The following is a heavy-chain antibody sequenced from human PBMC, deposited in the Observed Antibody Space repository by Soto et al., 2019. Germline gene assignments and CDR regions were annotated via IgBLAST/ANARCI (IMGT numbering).Heavy chain of an antibody. CDR3: VKEKLYSNYEYYFDS. CDR1: GFSFRNYG. CDR2: ISWHSGTI. J-gene: IGHJ4*02. V-gene: IGHV3-9*01. D-gene: IGHD4-4*01. Sequence: AQGVSCAASGFSFRNYGMHWVRQIPGEGLEWVSGISWHSGTIGYADSVRGRFTISRDHAKNSLYLQMNSLRPEDTALYYCVKEKLYSNYEYYFDSWGQGTLVTVLL.